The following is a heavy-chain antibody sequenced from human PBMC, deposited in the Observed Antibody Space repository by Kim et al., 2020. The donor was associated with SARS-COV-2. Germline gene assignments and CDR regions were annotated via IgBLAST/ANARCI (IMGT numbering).Heavy chain of an antibody. CDR3: ARDRRYYDSSGHDY. Sequence: NPALRSRVTLSVETPKTQFSLKLSSVTAADTAVYYCARDRRYYDSSGHDYWGQGTLVTVSS. J-gene: IGHJ4*02. D-gene: IGHD3-22*01. V-gene: IGHV4-30-2*05.